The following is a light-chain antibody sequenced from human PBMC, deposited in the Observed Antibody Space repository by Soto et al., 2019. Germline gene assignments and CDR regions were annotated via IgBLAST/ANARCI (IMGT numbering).Light chain of an antibody. J-gene: IGLJ3*02. Sequence: QSVLTQPPSASASLGASVKLTCTLSSGHSNYAIAWHQQQPEKGPRYLMKVNSDGSHSKGDGIPNRFSGSSSGAERYLTISSLQSEDEADYYCQTWGTGIQWVFGGGTKLTVL. V-gene: IGLV4-69*01. CDR2: VNSDGSH. CDR3: QTWGTGIQWV. CDR1: SGHSNYA.